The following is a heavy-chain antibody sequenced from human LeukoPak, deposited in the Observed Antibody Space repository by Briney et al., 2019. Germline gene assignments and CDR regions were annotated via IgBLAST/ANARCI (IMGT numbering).Heavy chain of an antibody. J-gene: IGHJ4*02. Sequence: SETLSLTCAVYGGSFSGYYWSWIRQPPGKGLEWIGEINHSGSTNYNPSLKSRVTISVDTSKNQFSLKLSSVTAADTAVYYCARESAGTAPNEFDYWGQGTLVTVSS. CDR1: GGSFSGYY. CDR3: ARESAGTAPNEFDY. CDR2: INHSGST. V-gene: IGHV4-34*01. D-gene: IGHD5-18*01.